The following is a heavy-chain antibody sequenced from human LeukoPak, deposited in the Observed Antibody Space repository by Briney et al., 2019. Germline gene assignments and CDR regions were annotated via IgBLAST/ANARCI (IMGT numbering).Heavy chain of an antibody. Sequence: GGPLRLSCAASGFTFISHDMTGVRQAPGKGLEWVSGISGSGGSTYYADSVKGRFTISRDNSKNTLYLQMSSLRAEDTAVYYCARSRPVVTAIDHARVGYWSQGTLVTVSS. D-gene: IGHD2-21*02. CDR1: GFTFISHD. J-gene: IGHJ4*02. V-gene: IGHV3-23*01. CDR3: ARSRPVVTAIDHARVGY. CDR2: ISGSGGST.